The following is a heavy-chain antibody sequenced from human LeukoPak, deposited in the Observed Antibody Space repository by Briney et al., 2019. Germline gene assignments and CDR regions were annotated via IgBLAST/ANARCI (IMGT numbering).Heavy chain of an antibody. CDR1: GFTFSSYA. CDR2: ITSSGDST. V-gene: IGHV3-23*01. J-gene: IGHJ4*02. CDR3: ANRKSFSFDS. D-gene: IGHD3-3*01. Sequence: GGSLRLACAASGFTFSSYAMSWVRQAPGKGLEWVSSITSSGDSTFYADSVKGRFTISRDNSKNTLYLQMSSLRAEDTAIYYCANRKSFSFDSWGQGTLVTVSS.